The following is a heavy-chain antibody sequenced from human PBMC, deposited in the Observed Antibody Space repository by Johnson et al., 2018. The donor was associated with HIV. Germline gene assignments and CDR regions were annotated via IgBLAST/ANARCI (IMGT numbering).Heavy chain of an antibody. V-gene: IGHV3-23*04. CDR3: AKDERQLGGWSHAFDI. J-gene: IGHJ3*02. CDR1: GFTFSSYA. CDR2: IVGSGGST. Sequence: VQLVESGGGLVQPGGSLRLSCAASGFTFSSYAMSWVRQAPGKGLEWGSAIVGSGGSTFYADSVEGRFTISRDNSKSTLYLQMSSLKAEDTAVYYCAKDERQLGGWSHAFDIWGQGTMVTVSS. D-gene: IGHD7-27*01.